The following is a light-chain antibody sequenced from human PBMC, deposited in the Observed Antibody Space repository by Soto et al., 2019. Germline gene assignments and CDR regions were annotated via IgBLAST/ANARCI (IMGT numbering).Light chain of an antibody. V-gene: IGKV3-15*01. J-gene: IGKJ1*01. CDR1: QSVISSY. Sequence: EIVLTQSPGTLSLSPGERATLSCRASQSVISSYFAWYQQKPGQAPRLLIYDASNRATGIPARFSGSGSGTEFTLTISSLQSEDFAVYYCQQYNNWWTFGQGTKVHI. CDR2: DAS. CDR3: QQYNNWWT.